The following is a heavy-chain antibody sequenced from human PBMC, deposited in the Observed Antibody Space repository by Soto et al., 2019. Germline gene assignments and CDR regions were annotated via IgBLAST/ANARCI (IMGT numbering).Heavy chain of an antibody. D-gene: IGHD6-6*01. Sequence: KPGGSLRLFCAASGFTFSDYYMSWIRQAPGKGLEWVSYISSSGSTIYYADSVKGRFTISRDNAKNSLYLQMNSLRAEDTAVYYCAREGLSARRVYYYYGMDVWGQGTTVTVSS. CDR3: AREGLSARRVYYYYGMDV. CDR2: ISSSGSTI. CDR1: GFTFSDYY. J-gene: IGHJ6*02. V-gene: IGHV3-11*01.